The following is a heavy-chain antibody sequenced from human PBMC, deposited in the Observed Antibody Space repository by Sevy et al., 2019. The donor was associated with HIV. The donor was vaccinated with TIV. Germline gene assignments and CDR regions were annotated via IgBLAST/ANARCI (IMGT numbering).Heavy chain of an antibody. D-gene: IGHD1-1*01. CDR3: ARDLESYNYGAYGPSFMPDY. Sequence: GGSLRLSCAASGFTFSSYGMHWVRLAPGKGLEWVADPWFDGSNTVYADSVKGRFTISRDIAENTLHLQMNSLRAEDTAVYYCARDLESYNYGAYGPSFMPDYWGQGTVVTVSS. CDR1: GFTFSSYG. J-gene: IGHJ4*02. V-gene: IGHV3-33*01. CDR2: PWFDGSNT.